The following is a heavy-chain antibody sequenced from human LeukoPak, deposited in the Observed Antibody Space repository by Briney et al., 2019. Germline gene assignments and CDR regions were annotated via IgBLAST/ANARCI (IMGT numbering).Heavy chain of an antibody. CDR2: ISSSSNYI. V-gene: IGHV3-21*01. Sequence: GGSLRLSCAVSGFTFSSYSMNWVRHPPGKGLEWVSSISSSSNYIYCADSLKGRFSISRDNAKNSLYVQMNSLRAEGTAVYYCARDHCSDGSCLDVWGKGTTVTVSS. D-gene: IGHD2-15*01. CDR3: ARDHCSDGSCLDV. J-gene: IGHJ6*04. CDR1: GFTFSSYS.